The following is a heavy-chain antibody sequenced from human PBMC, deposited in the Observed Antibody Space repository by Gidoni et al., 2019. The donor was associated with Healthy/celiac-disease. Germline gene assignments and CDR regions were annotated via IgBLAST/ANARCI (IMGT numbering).Heavy chain of an antibody. J-gene: IGHJ6*02. CDR2: ISSSSSYI. V-gene: IGHV3-21*01. D-gene: IGHD6-13*01. CDR3: ARDTFIAAVKGGYYYGMDV. Sequence: EVQLVESGGGLVKPGGSLRLSCAASGFTFSSYSMNWVRQAPGKGLEWVSSISSSSSYIYYADSVKGRFTISRDNAKNSLYLQMNSLRAEDTAVYYCARDTFIAAVKGGYYYGMDVWGQGTTLTVSS. CDR1: GFTFSSYS.